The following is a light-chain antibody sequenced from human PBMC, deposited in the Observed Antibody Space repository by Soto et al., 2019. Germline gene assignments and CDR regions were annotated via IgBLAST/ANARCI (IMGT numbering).Light chain of an antibody. CDR2: DAS. V-gene: IGKV1-5*01. CDR1: QSISSW. Sequence: DIQMTQSPSTLSASVGDRVTITCRASQSISSWLAWYQQKPGKAPNLLIYDASSLGSGVPSRFSGSGSGTEFTLTISSLQPDDFATYYCQQCNSYPWTFGQGTKVDI. CDR3: QQCNSYPWT. J-gene: IGKJ1*01.